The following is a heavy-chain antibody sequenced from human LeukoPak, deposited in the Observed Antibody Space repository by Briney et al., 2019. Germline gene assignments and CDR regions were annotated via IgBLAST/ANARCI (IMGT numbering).Heavy chain of an antibody. CDR3: AKTIRFLEWSPGIYYFDY. CDR1: GFTFSSYA. Sequence: GGSLRLSCAASGFTFSSYAMGWVRQAPGKGLEWVSAISGSGGSTYYADSVKGRFTISRDNSKNTLYLQMNSLRAEDTAVYYCAKTIRFLEWSPGIYYFDYWGQGTLVTVSS. J-gene: IGHJ4*02. V-gene: IGHV3-23*01. D-gene: IGHD3-3*01. CDR2: ISGSGGST.